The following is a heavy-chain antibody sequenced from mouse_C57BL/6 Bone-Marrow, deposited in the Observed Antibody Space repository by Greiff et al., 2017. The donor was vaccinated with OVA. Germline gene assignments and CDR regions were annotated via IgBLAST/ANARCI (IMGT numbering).Heavy chain of an antibody. Sequence: EVKVVESGGGLVQPGGSLSLSCAASGFTFTDYYMSWVRQRPGKALEWLGFIRNKAIGSTTKYSSSVKARFTISKDNSQSFLYLQMNALRAEDRATYYCARGLARGAMDYWGQGTSVTVSS. CDR1: GFTFTDYY. J-gene: IGHJ4*01. CDR3: ARGLARGAMDY. CDR2: IRNKAIGSTT. V-gene: IGHV7-3*01.